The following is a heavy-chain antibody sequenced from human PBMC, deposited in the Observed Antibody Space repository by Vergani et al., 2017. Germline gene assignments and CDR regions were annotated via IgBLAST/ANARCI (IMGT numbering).Heavy chain of an antibody. V-gene: IGHV3-43*02. J-gene: IGHJ4*02. CDR1: GFTFDDYA. CDR2: ISGDGGST. CDR3: AKESVVTAIIDY. Sequence: EVQLVESGGGVVQPGGSLRLSCAASGFTFDDYAMHWVRQAPGKGLEWVSLISGDGGSTYYADSVKGRFTISRDNSKNSLYLQMNSLRTEVTALYYCAKESVVTAIIDYWGQGTLVTVSS. D-gene: IGHD2-21*02.